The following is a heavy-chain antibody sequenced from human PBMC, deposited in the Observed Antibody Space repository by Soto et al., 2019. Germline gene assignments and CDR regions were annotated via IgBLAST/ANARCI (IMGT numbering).Heavy chain of an antibody. CDR2: IYYSGST. J-gene: IGHJ5*02. D-gene: IGHD6-13*01. CDR3: AREVSSIFNWFDP. Sequence: SETLSLTCTVSGGSISSYYWSWIRQPPGKGLEWIGYIYYSGSTNYNPSLESRVTISVDTSKNQFSLKLSSVTDADTAVYYCAREVSSIFNWFDPWGQGTLVTVSS. V-gene: IGHV4-59*01. CDR1: GGSISSYY.